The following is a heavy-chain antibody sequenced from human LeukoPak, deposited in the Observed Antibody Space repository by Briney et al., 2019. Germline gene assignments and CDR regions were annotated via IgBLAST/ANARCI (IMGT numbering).Heavy chain of an antibody. V-gene: IGHV5-51*01. J-gene: IGHJ4*02. CDR2: IYPGDSDT. CDR1: GYSFTSYW. CDR3: ARQRQRYSSGWFFDY. Sequence: GESLKISCKGSGYSFTSYWIGWVRQMPGKARKWMGIIYPGDSDTRYSPSFQGQVTISADKSISTAYLQWSSLKASDTAMYYCARQRQRYSSGWFFDYWGQGTLVTVSS. D-gene: IGHD6-19*01.